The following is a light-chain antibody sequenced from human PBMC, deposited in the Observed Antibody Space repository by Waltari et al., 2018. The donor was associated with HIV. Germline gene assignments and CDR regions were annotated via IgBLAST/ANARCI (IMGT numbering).Light chain of an antibody. CDR3: LLFFGDTRI. J-gene: IGLJ2*01. CDR1: AGQVTSTNS. Sequence: QAAVTPEPSMTVSPGGTIILTCGSSAGQVTSTNSQYWFQQKPGQAPTTLIFDSPKRHSWTPVRFSGFLLGDKAVLTLSGALSEDEAFYYCLLFFGDTRIFGGGTMVTV. CDR2: DSP. V-gene: IGLV7-46*01.